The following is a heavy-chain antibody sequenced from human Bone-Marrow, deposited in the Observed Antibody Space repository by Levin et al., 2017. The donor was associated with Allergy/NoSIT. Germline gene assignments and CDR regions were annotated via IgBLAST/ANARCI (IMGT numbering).Heavy chain of an antibody. V-gene: IGHV3-23*01. J-gene: IGHJ1*01. D-gene: IGHD3-10*01. Sequence: GGSLRLSCAVSGFTFSSYGMTWVRQAPGKGLEWVASISASGGGTFYADSLQGRFTISRDNSKNTLYLQMKSLRVGDTAMYYCTKGAGNNGRDSGTHWGQGTLVTVSS. CDR2: ISASGGGT. CDR3: TKGAGNNGRDSGTH. CDR1: GFTFSSYG.